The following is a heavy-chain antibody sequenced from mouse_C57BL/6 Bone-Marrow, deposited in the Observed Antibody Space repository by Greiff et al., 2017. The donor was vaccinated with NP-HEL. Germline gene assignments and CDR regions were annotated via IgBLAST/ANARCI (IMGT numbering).Heavy chain of an antibody. V-gene: IGHV14-4*01. CDR3: TSLLRRAY. J-gene: IGHJ3*01. D-gene: IGHD1-1*01. CDR1: GFNIKDDY. CDR2: IDPENGDT. Sequence: DVKLQESGAELVRPGASVKLSCTASGFNIKDDYMHWVKQRPEQGLEWIGWIDPENGDTEYASKFQGKATITADTSSNTAYLQLSSLTSEDTAVYYCTSLLRRAYWGQGTLVTVSA.